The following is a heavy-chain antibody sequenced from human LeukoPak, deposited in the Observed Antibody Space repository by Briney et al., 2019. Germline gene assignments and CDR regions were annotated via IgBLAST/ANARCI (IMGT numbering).Heavy chain of an antibody. V-gene: IGHV3-15*01. CDR1: GFTFSSNV. D-gene: IGHD3-16*01. CDR3: TTDWGTLHDAFDI. J-gene: IGHJ3*02. Sequence: PGGSLRLSCAASGFTFSSNVMSWVRQAPGKGLEWVGRIKSKTDGGTTDYAAPVKGRFTISRDDSKNTLYLQMNSLKTEGTAVYYCTTDWGTLHDAFDIWGQGTMVTVSS. CDR2: IKSKTDGGTT.